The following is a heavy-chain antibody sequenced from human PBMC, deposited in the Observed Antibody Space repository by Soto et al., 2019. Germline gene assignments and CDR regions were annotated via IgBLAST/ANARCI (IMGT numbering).Heavy chain of an antibody. V-gene: IGHV3-23*01. D-gene: IGHD6-19*01. CDR3: ASRSSGWYFDY. Sequence: EVQLLESGGGLVQPGGSLRLSCAASGFTFSSYAMNWVRQAPGKGLEGVSVISGSGGSTYYADSVKGRFTISRDNSKNTLYLQMNSLRADDTAVYYCASRSSGWYFDYWGQGTLVTVSS. J-gene: IGHJ4*02. CDR1: GFTFSSYA. CDR2: ISGSGGST.